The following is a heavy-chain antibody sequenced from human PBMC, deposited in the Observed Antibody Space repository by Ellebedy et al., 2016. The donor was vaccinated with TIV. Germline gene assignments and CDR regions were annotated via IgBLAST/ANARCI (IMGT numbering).Heavy chain of an antibody. CDR1: RFSFSSYW. Sequence: GGSLRLSCAASRFSFSSYWMSWVRQAPGKGLEWVANINQDGSEKHYVDSVKGRLTISRDNAKNSLYLQMNSLRVEDTAVYYCATDGSYGDYLSPTHAFVIWGQGTMVTVSS. CDR2: INQDGSEK. CDR3: ATDGSYGDYLSPTHAFVI. V-gene: IGHV3-7*01. D-gene: IGHD4-17*01. J-gene: IGHJ3*02.